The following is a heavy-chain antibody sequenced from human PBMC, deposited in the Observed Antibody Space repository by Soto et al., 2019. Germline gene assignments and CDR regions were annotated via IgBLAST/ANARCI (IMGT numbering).Heavy chain of an antibody. CDR1: GGSISSYY. D-gene: IGHD6-6*01. Sequence: QVQLQESGPGLVKPSETLALTCTVSGGSISSYYWCWIRQPPGKGLEWIGYIYYRGSTNYNPSLRSRVTIPVDTAKHQFSPELSSGTAADTAVYYCARAAARPFYDGMDVWDQGTTVTVSS. CDR3: ARAAARPFYDGMDV. J-gene: IGHJ6*02. CDR2: IYYRGST. V-gene: IGHV4-59*01.